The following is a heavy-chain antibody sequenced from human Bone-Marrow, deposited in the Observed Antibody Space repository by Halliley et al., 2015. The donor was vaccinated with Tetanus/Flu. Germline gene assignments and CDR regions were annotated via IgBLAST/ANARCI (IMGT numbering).Heavy chain of an antibody. J-gene: IGHJ6*02. D-gene: IGHD3-3*02. V-gene: IGHV3-53*01. Sequence: GGNTYYADSLKGRFTVSRDIFKNPVSLHMNSLGAEDTAIYYCARDTVGPGIRAPGPYHGMDVWGQGTTVSVS. CDR2: GGNT. CDR3: ARDTVGPGIRAPGPYHGMDV.